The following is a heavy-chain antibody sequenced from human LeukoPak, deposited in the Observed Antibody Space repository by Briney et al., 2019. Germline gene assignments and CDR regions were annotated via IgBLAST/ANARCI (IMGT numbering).Heavy chain of an antibody. CDR1: GGSISSSSYY. J-gene: IGHJ6*02. CDR2: IYYSGST. V-gene: IGHV4-39*01. CDR3: ARQEPYDFWSGYYYYYGMDV. D-gene: IGHD3-3*01. Sequence: SETLSLTCTVSGGSISSSSYYWGWIRQPPGKGLEWIGSIYYSGSTYYNPSLKSRVTISVDTSKNQFSLKLSSVTAADTAVYYCARQEPYDFWSGYYYYYGMDVWGQRTTVTVSS.